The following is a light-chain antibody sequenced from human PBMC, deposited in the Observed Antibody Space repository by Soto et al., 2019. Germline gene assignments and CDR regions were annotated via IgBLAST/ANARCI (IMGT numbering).Light chain of an antibody. CDR1: QSISSW. CDR2: KAS. V-gene: IGKV1-5*03. CDR3: QQYNSYSST. J-gene: IGKJ2*02. Sequence: DIRMAQSPSTLSASVGDRVTITCRASQSISSWLAWYQQKPGKAPNLLIYKASNLQRGVPSRFSGSGSGTEFTLTISSLQPDDFATYYCQQYNSYSSTFGQGTKLEIK.